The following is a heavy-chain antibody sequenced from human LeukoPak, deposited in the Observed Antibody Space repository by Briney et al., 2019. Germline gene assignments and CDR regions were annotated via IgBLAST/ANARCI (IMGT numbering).Heavy chain of an antibody. V-gene: IGHV4-39*01. CDR1: GGSISSNY. D-gene: IGHD6-13*01. CDR3: ARRRGDSSCVDP. Sequence: SETLSLTCTVSGGSISSNYWVWIRQPPGKGLEWIGNIYHTGDTYYNPSLKSRVTISVDKSKNQISLKLRSVTAADTAVYYCARRRGDSSCVDPWGQGTLVTVSS. J-gene: IGHJ5*02. CDR2: IYHTGDT.